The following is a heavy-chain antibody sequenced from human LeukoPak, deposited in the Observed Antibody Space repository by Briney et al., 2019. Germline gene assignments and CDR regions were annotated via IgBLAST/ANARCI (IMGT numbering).Heavy chain of an antibody. CDR2: ISSSSSTI. J-gene: IGHJ4*02. Sequence: GGSLRLSCAASGLTFSSYSMNWVRQAPGKGLDWVSYISSSSSTIYYAESVKGRFTISRDNAKNSLYLQLTTLSDDYTAVYYFARDQQHLASPLHYWGQGTPVTVSS. V-gene: IGHV3-48*02. CDR3: ARDQQHLASPLHY. CDR1: GLTFSSYS. D-gene: IGHD6-13*01.